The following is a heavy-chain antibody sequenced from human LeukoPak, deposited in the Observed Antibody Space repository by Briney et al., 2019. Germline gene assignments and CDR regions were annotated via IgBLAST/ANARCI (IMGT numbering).Heavy chain of an antibody. CDR1: GFTFNNYA. J-gene: IGHJ4*02. Sequence: GGSLRLSCAASGFTFNNYAMHWVRQPPGKGLEWLAVLSYDGSRKYYTDSVKGRFTISRDNSKNTLYLQMNSLRAEDTAVYYCAKDSYYDFWSGYWPFDYWGQGTLVTVSS. CDR3: AKDSYYDFWSGYWPFDY. D-gene: IGHD3-3*01. CDR2: LSYDGSRK. V-gene: IGHV3-30-3*01.